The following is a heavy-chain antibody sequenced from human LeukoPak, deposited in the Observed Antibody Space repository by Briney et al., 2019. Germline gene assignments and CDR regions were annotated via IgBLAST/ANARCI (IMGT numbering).Heavy chain of an antibody. CDR3: ARAFRAAAGYMDV. CDR1: GCTFTGYY. CDR2: INPNSGGT. J-gene: IGHJ6*03. D-gene: IGHD6-13*01. Sequence: ASVKVSCKASGCTFTGYYMHWVRQAPGQGLEWMGWINPNSGGTNYAQKFQGRVTMTRDTSISTAYMELSRLRSDDTAVYYCARAFRAAAGYMDVWGKGTTVTVSS. V-gene: IGHV1-2*02.